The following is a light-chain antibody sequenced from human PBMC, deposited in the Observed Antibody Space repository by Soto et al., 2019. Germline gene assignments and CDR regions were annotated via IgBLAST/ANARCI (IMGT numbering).Light chain of an antibody. Sequence: QSVLTQPASVSGSPGQSITVSCTGTSDDIGRYNHVSWYQQHPGKAPKLMISEVTNRPSGVSNRFSGSKSGNTASLTISRLQAEDEADYYCSSYTASNILEVFGTGTKVTVL. CDR1: SDDIGRYNH. J-gene: IGLJ1*01. CDR3: SSYTASNILEV. CDR2: EVT. V-gene: IGLV2-14*01.